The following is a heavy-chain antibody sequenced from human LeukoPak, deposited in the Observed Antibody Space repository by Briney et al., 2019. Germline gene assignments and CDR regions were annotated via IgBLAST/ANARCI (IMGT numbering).Heavy chain of an antibody. J-gene: IGHJ4*02. Sequence: NSSETLSLTCTVSGGSISRNYWSWIRQPPGKGLEWIGYIYYSGSTYYNPSLKSRVTISVDTSKNQFSLKLSSVTAADTAVYYCARAGYSSSWYLGNDYWGQGTLVTVSS. CDR1: GGSISRNY. D-gene: IGHD6-13*01. V-gene: IGHV4-59*12. CDR3: ARAGYSSSWYLGNDY. CDR2: IYYSGST.